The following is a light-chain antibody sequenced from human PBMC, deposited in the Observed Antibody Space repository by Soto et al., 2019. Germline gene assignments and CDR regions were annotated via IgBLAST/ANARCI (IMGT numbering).Light chain of an antibody. CDR1: QRVSSN. V-gene: IGKV3-15*01. Sequence: EIVMTQSPATLSVSPGERATISCRASQRVSSNLAWYQQQPGQAPRLLIYGASTRATGIPARFSGSGSGTEFTLTISSLQPEDFAVYYCQQYNNWPPWTFGQGTKVEIK. J-gene: IGKJ1*01. CDR3: QQYNNWPPWT. CDR2: GAS.